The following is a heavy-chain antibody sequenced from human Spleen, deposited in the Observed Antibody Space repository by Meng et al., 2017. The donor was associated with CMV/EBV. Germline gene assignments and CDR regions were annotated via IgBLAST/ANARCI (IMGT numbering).Heavy chain of an antibody. CDR1: GHTFTGYY. CDR2: IKLNSGGP. CDR3: ARLLGTRRRLGYADY. V-gene: IGHV1-2*02. D-gene: IGHD5-12*01. J-gene: IGHJ4*02. Sequence: ASVKVSCKASGHTFTGYYMHWVRQAPGQGLEWMGWIKLNSGGPHYAQKFQGRVTMTRDTSTSTAYLQWSSLKASDTAMYYCARLLGTRRRLGYADYWGQGTLVTVSS.